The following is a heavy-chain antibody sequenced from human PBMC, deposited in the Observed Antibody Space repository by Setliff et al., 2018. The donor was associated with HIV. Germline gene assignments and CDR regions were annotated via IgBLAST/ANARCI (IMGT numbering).Heavy chain of an antibody. Sequence: SESLSLTCAVYGASLSGGYWSWIRQSPGKGLEWSGEINNRGNTKYNPSSKSRVTILLHTSTNQFSLELNSVIAAETAVYYCARGPTPGIWYSGTFRYWYFDVWGRGTLGTAPQ. CDR2: INNRGNT. V-gene: IGHV4-34*01. J-gene: IGHJ2*01. CDR3: ARGPTPGIWYSGTFRYWYFDV. CDR1: GASLSGGY. D-gene: IGHD1-26*01.